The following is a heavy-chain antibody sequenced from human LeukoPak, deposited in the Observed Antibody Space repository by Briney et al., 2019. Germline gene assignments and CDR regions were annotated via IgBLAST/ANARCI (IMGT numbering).Heavy chain of an antibody. CDR2: IRGSGGNT. D-gene: IGHD2-15*01. J-gene: IGHJ5*02. Sequence: GGSLRLSCAAAGFTFSSYAMTWVRQAPGKGLEWVSGIRGSGGNTDYADSVKGRFTISRDNSKNTLSLQMNSLRAEDTAVYYCAKGWTFLDPWGQGTLVTASS. V-gene: IGHV3-23*01. CDR1: GFTFSSYA. CDR3: AKGWTFLDP.